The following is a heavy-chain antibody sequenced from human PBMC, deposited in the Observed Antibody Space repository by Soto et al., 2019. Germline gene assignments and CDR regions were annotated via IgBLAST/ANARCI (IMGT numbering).Heavy chain of an antibody. V-gene: IGHV1-18*01. J-gene: IGHJ4*02. CDR2: ISAYNGNT. D-gene: IGHD2-15*01. CDR3: GRDVCVGGTCYFDS. CDR1: GYTCTSYG. Sequence: PSVKVSCKASGYTCTSYGISWVRQAPGQGLEWMGWISAYNGNTNYAQKLQGRVTVTTDTSTSTAHMELRSLRSDDTAVYYCGRDVCVGGTCYFDSGGKEPLVT.